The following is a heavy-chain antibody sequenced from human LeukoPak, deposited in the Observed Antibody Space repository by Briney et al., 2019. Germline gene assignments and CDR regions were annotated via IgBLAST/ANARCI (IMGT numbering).Heavy chain of an antibody. CDR3: ARDSEAVAGYWFDP. CDR1: GYTFTSYD. J-gene: IGHJ5*02. V-gene: IGHV1-8*01. CDR2: MNPNSGNT. D-gene: IGHD6-19*01. Sequence: ASVKVSCKASGYTFTSYDINWVRQATGQGLEWMGWMNPNSGNTGYAQKLQGRVTMTTDTSTSTAYMELRSLRSDDTAVYYCARDSEAVAGYWFDPWGQGTLVTVSS.